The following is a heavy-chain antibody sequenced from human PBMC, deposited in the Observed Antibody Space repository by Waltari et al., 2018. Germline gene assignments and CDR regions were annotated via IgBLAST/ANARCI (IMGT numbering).Heavy chain of an antibody. CDR2: IYGGGST. CDR1: GFTVSSNY. CDR3: CSSWYSTFVDY. J-gene: IGHJ4*02. D-gene: IGHD6-13*01. Sequence: EVQLVETGGGLIQPGGSLRLSCAASGFTVSSNYMSWVRQAPGKGLEWVSVIYGGGSTYYADSVKGRFTISRDNSKNTLYLQMNSLRAEDTAVYYCCSSWYSTFVDYWGQGTLVTVSS. V-gene: IGHV3-53*02.